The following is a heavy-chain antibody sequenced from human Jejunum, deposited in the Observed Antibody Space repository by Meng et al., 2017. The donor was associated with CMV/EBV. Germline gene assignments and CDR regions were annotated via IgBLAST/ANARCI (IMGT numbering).Heavy chain of an antibody. J-gene: IGHJ4*02. Sequence: SGFTFSAYVLHWVRQAPGRGLEWVATNSYDGSSKYYADFVKGRFSISRDNSKNTMFLQMDSLRLDDTAVYYCAKESMARNYFDYWGQGTLVTVSS. CDR1: GFTFSAYV. CDR2: NSYDGSSK. CDR3: AKESMARNYFDY. V-gene: IGHV3-30-3*01. D-gene: IGHD2/OR15-2a*01.